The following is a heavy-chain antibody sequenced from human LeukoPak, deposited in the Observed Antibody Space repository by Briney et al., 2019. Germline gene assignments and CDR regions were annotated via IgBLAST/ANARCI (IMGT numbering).Heavy chain of an antibody. J-gene: IGHJ5*02. CDR1: GFTFSSYW. Sequence: PGGSLRLSCAASGFTFSSYWMNWVRQAPGKGLEWVANIKQDGSEKYYVDSVKGRFTISRDNAKNSLYLQMNSLRAEDTAVYYCASVSDYYDSSGYWGQGFDPWGQGTLVTVSS. CDR2: IKQDGSEK. CDR3: ASVSDYYDSSGYWGQGFDP. V-gene: IGHV3-7*01. D-gene: IGHD3-22*01.